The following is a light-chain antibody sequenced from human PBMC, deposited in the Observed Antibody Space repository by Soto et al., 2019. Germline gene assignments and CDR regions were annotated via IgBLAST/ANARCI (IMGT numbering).Light chain of an antibody. Sequence: DIQMTQSPSSLSASVGDRITISCRASQSISTYLNWYQQKPGKAPRLLIHAASSAHAGVPPRFSGSGSGTYFTLTISSLRREETATYFCQQSNSAPRWPFGQGTKVDIK. CDR2: AAS. CDR3: QQSNSAPRWP. J-gene: IGKJ1*01. V-gene: IGKV1-39*01. CDR1: QSISTY.